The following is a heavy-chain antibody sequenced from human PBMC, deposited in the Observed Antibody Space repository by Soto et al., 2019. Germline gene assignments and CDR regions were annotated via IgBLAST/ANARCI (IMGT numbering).Heavy chain of an antibody. CDR3: TLRWPYFDY. CDR2: IYSGGST. V-gene: IGHV3-66*01. Sequence: PGGSLRLSCAASGFTVSSNCMSWVRQAPGKGLEWVSVIYSGGSTYYEDSVKGRFTISRDNSKNTVYLQMNSLRAEDTAVYHCTLRWPYFDYWGQGTLVTVSS. J-gene: IGHJ4*02. CDR1: GFTVSSNC.